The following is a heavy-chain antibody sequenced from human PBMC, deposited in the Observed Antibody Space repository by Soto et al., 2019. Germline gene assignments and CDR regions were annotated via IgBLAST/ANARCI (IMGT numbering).Heavy chain of an antibody. CDR3: AKNGQPPYYFYGLDV. CDR1: GYTFTRYG. Sequence: QGHLVQSVAEVKKPGTSVKVSCKASGYTFTRYGISWVRQAPGQGLEWRGVISGYNGDTNYAQNIQSGVTMTIDTSTRTSYMALRSMTSADTAVYYCAKNGQPPYYFYGLDVWGQGATVTVSS. V-gene: IGHV1-18*01. J-gene: IGHJ6*02. D-gene: IGHD2-8*01. CDR2: ISGYNGDT.